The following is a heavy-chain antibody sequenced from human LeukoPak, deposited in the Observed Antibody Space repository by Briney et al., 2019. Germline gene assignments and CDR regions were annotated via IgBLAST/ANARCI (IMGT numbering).Heavy chain of an antibody. D-gene: IGHD1-26*01. CDR3: ARHGGSYFLY. Sequence: SETLSLTCTGSGGSISSYYWSWIGQPPGKGLEWIGYIYQGGITKYNPSLESRVTMSVDTSKNQFSLKVSSVTAADTAVYYCARHGGSYFLYWGRGTLVTVSS. V-gene: IGHV4-59*08. CDR1: GGSISSYY. J-gene: IGHJ1*01. CDR2: IYQGGIT.